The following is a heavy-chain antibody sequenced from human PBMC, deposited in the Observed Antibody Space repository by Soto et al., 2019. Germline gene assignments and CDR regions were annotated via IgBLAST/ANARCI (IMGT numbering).Heavy chain of an antibody. Sequence: SETLSLTCAVYGGSFSGYWSWIRQPPGKGLEWIGEIHDGGSTKYNPSLKSRVTILVDTSKNQISLKFGSVTVADTAVYYCASHCGGGGCLVGFHLWGPGTLVTVSS. V-gene: IGHV4-34*01. CDR1: GGSFSGY. CDR3: ASHCGGGGCLVGFHL. D-gene: IGHD2-21*01. J-gene: IGHJ3*01. CDR2: IHDGGST.